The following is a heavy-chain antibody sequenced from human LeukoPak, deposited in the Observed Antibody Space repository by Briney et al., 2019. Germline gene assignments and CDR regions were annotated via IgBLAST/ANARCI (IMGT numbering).Heavy chain of an antibody. V-gene: IGHV3-30*03. CDR2: IGDTGRAK. Sequence: GGSLRLSCAASGFTFSRHGMHWVRQAPGKGLEWVAVIGDTGRAKYYADSVEGRFTASRDNFKNTLYLEMNSLRYDDTALYYCAREAARGNWYFDHWGRGTLVTVSS. D-gene: IGHD2-15*01. CDR3: AREAARGNWYFDH. J-gene: IGHJ2*01. CDR1: GFTFSRHG.